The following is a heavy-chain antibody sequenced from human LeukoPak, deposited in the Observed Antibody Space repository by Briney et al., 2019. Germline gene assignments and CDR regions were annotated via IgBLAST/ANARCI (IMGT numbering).Heavy chain of an antibody. CDR3: ARDGSGGDCYSGVCWFDP. J-gene: IGHJ5*02. Sequence: SETLSLTCTVSGGSISSYYWSWIRQPAGKGLEWIGYIYYSGSTNYNPSLKSRVTISVDTSKNQFSLKLSSVTAADTAVYYCARDGSGGDCYSGVCWFDPWGQGTLVTVSS. CDR2: IYYSGST. CDR1: GGSISSYY. D-gene: IGHD2-21*02. V-gene: IGHV4-59*01.